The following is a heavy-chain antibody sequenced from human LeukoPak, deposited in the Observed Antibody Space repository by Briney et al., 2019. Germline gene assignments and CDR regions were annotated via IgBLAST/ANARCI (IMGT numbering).Heavy chain of an antibody. CDR3: ARDDYNNS. CDR2: IIPSLGIP. Sequence: GASVKLSCKASGATFTSYSISWVRQAPGQGLEWMGMIIPSLGIPNYAQRLQGRVTITADKSTSTAYMELSSLRSEDTAIYYCARDDYNNSWGQGTLVTVSS. V-gene: IGHV1-69*04. J-gene: IGHJ5*02. CDR1: GATFTSYS. D-gene: IGHD4-4*01.